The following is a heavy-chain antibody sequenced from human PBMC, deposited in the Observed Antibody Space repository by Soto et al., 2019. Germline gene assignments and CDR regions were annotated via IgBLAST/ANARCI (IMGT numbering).Heavy chain of an antibody. CDR3: ARDSTAFVFDY. CDR1: GDSVRSGSFY. D-gene: IGHD2-2*01. V-gene: IGHV4-61*03. Sequence: QVQLQESGPGRVKPSETLSLTCTVSGDSVRSGSFYWSWIRQPPGKGLEWIGYIYYTGRTSYNPSLKSLVTISIDPSKNHFALNLTSVTAADTAIYYCARDSTAFVFDYWGQGALVTVSS. CDR2: IYYTGRT. J-gene: IGHJ4*02.